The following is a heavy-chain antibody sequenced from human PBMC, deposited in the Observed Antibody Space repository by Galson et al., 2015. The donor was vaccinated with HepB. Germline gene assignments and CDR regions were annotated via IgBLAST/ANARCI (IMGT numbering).Heavy chain of an antibody. CDR3: ARKVFGIAVPGSVDS. J-gene: IGHJ4*02. Sequence: SLRLSCAASGFTFSSYEMNWVRQAPGKGLEWVSYISSSGSTIYSADSLKGRFTISRDNAKNSLYLQMNSLRAEDTAVYYCARKVFGIAVPGSVDSWGQGTLVTVSS. D-gene: IGHD6-19*01. CDR2: ISSSGSTI. CDR1: GFTFSSYE. V-gene: IGHV3-48*03.